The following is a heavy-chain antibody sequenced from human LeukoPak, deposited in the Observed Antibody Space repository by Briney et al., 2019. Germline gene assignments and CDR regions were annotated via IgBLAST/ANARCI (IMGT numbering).Heavy chain of an antibody. J-gene: IGHJ4*02. CDR1: GGTFSSYA. CDR3: ARANVDIVATITGYYFDY. CDR2: IIPIFGTA. Sequence: GASVKVSCKASGGTFSSYAISWVRQAPGQGLEWMGGIIPIFGTANYAQKFQGGVTITADESTSTAYMELSSLRSEDTAVYYCARANVDIVATITGYYFDYWGQGTLVTVSS. V-gene: IGHV1-69*13. D-gene: IGHD5-12*01.